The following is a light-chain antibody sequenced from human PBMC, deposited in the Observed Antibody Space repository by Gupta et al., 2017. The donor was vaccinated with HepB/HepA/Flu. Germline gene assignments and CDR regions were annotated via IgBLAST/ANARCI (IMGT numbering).Light chain of an antibody. J-gene: IGKJ2*01. CDR2: GTS. Sequence: DIVLTPSTGTLSLFPGEGATLSCRASQSVSSNNLAWYQQKPGQTPRLLIYGTSRRATGIPDRFSGSGSGTDFTLTISRLEPEDFAGYYCQQYGSSPLYTFGQGTKLEIK. CDR1: QSVSSNN. V-gene: IGKV3-20*01. CDR3: QQYGSSPLYT.